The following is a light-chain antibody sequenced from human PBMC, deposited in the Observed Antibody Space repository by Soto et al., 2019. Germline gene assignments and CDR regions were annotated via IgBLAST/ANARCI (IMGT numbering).Light chain of an antibody. V-gene: IGLV1-44*01. J-gene: IGLJ2*01. CDR1: SSNIGSHT. CDR2: SNN. CDR3: AAWDGSLNGVI. Sequence: QSVLTQPPSASGTPGQRITISCSGSSSNIGSHTVNWHQQVPGTAPKLLIYSNNERPSGVPDRFSGSKSGTSASLAISGLQSGDEADYYCAAWDGSLNGVIFGGGTKLTVL.